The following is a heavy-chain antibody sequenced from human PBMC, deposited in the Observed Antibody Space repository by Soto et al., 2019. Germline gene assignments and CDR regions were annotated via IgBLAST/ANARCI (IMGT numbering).Heavy chain of an antibody. CDR2: IYFRGST. V-gene: IGHV4-59*08. CDR1: GGSISSYY. J-gene: IGHJ4*02. Sequence: PSETLSLTCTVSGGSISSYYWSWIRQPPGKGLEWIGYIYFRGSTNYNPSLKSRVTISVDTSKNQFSLKLSSVTAADTAVYYCASHMVRGVPFGYWGRGTLVTVSS. CDR3: ASHMVRGVPFGY. D-gene: IGHD3-10*01.